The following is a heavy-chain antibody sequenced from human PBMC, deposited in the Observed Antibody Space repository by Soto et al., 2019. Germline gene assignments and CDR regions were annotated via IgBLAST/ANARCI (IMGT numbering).Heavy chain of an antibody. CDR3: ARVVVPHTCCAFDV. D-gene: IGHD2-21*01. J-gene: IGHJ3*01. V-gene: IGHV4-59*01. CDR2: IYYSGNT. Sequence: PSETLSLTCTVSGGSISGSHWSWIRQPPGKGLEWIGYIYYSGNTDYNPSLKSRVTISADTSKKHFSLKLSSVTAADTAVYYCARVVVPHTCCAFDVWGQGTMVTVSS. CDR1: GGSISGSH.